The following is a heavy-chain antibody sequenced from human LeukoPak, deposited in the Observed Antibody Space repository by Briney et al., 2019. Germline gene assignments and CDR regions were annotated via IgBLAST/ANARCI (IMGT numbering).Heavy chain of an antibody. V-gene: IGHV3-48*03. CDR3: ASPYTRGDFLIARNDAFDI. D-gene: IGHD2-21*02. Sequence: PGGSLRLSCAASGFTFSSYEMNWVRQAPGKGLEWVSYISSSGSTIYYADSVKGRFTISRDNAKNSLYLQMNSLRAEDTAVYYCASPYTRGDFLIARNDAFDIWGQGTMVTVSS. CDR2: ISSSGSTI. J-gene: IGHJ3*02. CDR1: GFTFSSYE.